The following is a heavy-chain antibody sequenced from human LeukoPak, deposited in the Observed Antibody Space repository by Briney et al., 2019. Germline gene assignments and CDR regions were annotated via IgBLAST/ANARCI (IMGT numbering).Heavy chain of an antibody. CDR1: GGTFSSYA. D-gene: IGHD4-17*01. CDR3: ARGNNGDYSDAFDI. CDR2: INSNTGGT. J-gene: IGHJ3*02. V-gene: IGHV1-2*02. Sequence: ASVKVSCKASGGTFSSYAISWVRQAPGQGLEWMGWINSNTGGTIYAQRFQGRVTMTRDTSTSTAYMELSRLTSDDTAVYYCARGNNGDYSDAFDIWGQGTLVTVSS.